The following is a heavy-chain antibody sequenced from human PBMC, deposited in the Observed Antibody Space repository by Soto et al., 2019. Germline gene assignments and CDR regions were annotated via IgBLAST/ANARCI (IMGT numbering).Heavy chain of an antibody. J-gene: IGHJ3*02. CDR1: GFTFSSYD. CDR2: IGTAGDT. Sequence: LRLSCAASGFTFSSYDMHWVRQATGKGLEWVSAIGTAGDTYYPGSVKGRFTISRENAKNSLYLQMNSLRAGDTAVYYCVRGYYDILTGPGYAFDIWGQGTMVTVSS. CDR3: VRGYYDILTGPGYAFDI. V-gene: IGHV3-13*01. D-gene: IGHD3-9*01.